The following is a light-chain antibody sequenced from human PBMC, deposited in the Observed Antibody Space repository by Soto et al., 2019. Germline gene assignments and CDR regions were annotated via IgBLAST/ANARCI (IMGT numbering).Light chain of an antibody. CDR2: DVD. J-gene: IGLJ2*01. CDR3: SSYTSSSTVT. V-gene: IGLV2-14*03. Sequence: QSALTQPASISGSPGQSITISCTGTSSDVGGYNYVSWYQQYPGKAPKLMIYDVDNRPSGVSNRFSGSKSGKTASLTISGLQAEDEADYYCSSYTSSSTVTFGGGTKLTVL. CDR1: SSDVGGYNY.